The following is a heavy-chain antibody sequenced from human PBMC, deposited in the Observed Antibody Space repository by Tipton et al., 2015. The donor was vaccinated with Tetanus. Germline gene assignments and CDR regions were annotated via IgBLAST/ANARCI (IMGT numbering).Heavy chain of an antibody. D-gene: IGHD3-9*01. Sequence: TLSLTCAVYGGSFSGYYWSWIRQPPGKGLEWIGEINHSGSTNYNPSLKSRVTISVDTSKNQFSLKLSSVTAADTAVYYCARGGAYYDILTGYEKETNWFDPWGQGTLVTVSS. CDR1: GGSFSGYY. CDR2: INHSGST. V-gene: IGHV4-34*01. J-gene: IGHJ5*02. CDR3: ARGGAYYDILTGYEKETNWFDP.